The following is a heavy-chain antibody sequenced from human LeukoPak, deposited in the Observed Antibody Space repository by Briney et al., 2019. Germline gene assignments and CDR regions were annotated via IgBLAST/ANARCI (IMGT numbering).Heavy chain of an antibody. CDR3: AKIYEGQWLVYFDY. D-gene: IGHD6-19*01. V-gene: IGHV3-23*01. Sequence: GGSLRLSCAASGFTFSSYWMSWVRQAPGKGLEWVSAISGGGGSTYYADSVKGRFTISRDNSKNTLYLQMNSLRAEDTAVYYCAKIYEGQWLVYFDYWGQGTLVTVSS. J-gene: IGHJ4*02. CDR2: ISGGGGST. CDR1: GFTFSSYW.